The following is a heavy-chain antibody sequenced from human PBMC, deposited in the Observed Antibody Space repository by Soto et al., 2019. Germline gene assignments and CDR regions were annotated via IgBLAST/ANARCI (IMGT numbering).Heavy chain of an antibody. CDR2: ISHSGST. D-gene: IGHD6-25*01. J-gene: IGHJ2*01. V-gene: IGHV4-4*02. CDR3: ARRPGYYWYFDL. Sequence: QVQLQESGPGLVKPSGTLSLTCAVSSGSISSSNWWSWVRQPPGKGLEWIGEISHSGSTNYNPSLKSRVTISVDKSKNQFSLKLNSVTAADTAVYSCARRPGYYWYFDLWGRGTLVTVSS. CDR1: SGSISSSNW.